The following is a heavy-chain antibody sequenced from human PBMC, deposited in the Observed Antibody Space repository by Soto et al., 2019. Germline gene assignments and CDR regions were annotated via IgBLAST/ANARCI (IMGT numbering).Heavy chain of an antibody. Sequence: QVQLVESGGGLVKPGASLRLSCAASGFTFSDFYANWIRQAPGKGLEWLSYISGNGRTMYYADSVKGRFTISRDNTKKSLYLEMTSLRADDSAMYYCARDGRGPSALGLWGQGTLVTVSS. D-gene: IGHD1-26*01. CDR2: ISGNGRTM. CDR3: ARDGRGPSALGL. J-gene: IGHJ4*02. V-gene: IGHV3-11*01. CDR1: GFTFSDFY.